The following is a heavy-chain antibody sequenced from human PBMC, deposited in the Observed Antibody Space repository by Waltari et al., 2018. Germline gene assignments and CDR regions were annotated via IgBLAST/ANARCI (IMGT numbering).Heavy chain of an antibody. D-gene: IGHD1-26*01. CDR1: GFTFGDYA. J-gene: IGHJ4*02. Sequence: EVQLVESGGGLVQPGRSLRLSCTASGFTFGDYAMSWVRQAPGKGLEWVGFIRSKAYGGTTEYAASVKGRCTISRDDSKCIAYLQMNSLKTEDTAEYYCTRVSWSYYPPLDYWGQGTLVTVSS. V-gene: IGHV3-49*04. CDR2: IRSKAYGGTT. CDR3: TRVSWSYYPPLDY.